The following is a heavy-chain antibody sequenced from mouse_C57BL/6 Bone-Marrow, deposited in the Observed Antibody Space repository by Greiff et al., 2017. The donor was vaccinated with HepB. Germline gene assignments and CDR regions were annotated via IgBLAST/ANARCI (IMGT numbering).Heavy chain of an antibody. CDR3: ARHEEGYYYGSSYRYYAMDY. Sequence: QVQLQQSGAELVKPGASVKLSCKASGYTFTEYTIHWVKQRSGQGLEWIGWFYPGSGSIKYNEKFKDKATLTADNSSSPVYMELSRLTSEDSAVYFCARHEEGYYYGSSYRYYAMDYWGQGTSVTVSS. D-gene: IGHD1-1*01. J-gene: IGHJ4*01. CDR1: GYTFTEYT. CDR2: FYPGSGSI. V-gene: IGHV1-62-2*01.